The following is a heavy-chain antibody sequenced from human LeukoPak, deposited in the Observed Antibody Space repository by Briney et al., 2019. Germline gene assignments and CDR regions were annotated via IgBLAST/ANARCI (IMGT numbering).Heavy chain of an antibody. Sequence: SESLSLTCAVSVDSISSSKWCSWVRQAPGKGLEWIGEIHHGGSTNYNPSLKSRVTISIDKSKNEFSLKMSSVTAADTAVYYCARSRDTTNYYGMDVWGQGTTVTVSS. CDR1: VDSISSSKW. CDR2: IHHGGST. J-gene: IGHJ6*02. V-gene: IGHV4-4*02. CDR3: ARSRDTTNYYGMDV. D-gene: IGHD1-1*01.